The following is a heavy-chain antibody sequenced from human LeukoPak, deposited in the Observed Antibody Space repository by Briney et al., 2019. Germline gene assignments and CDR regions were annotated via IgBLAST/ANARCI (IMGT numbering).Heavy chain of an antibody. CDR2: IYYTGST. D-gene: IGHD7-27*01. CDR3: ATRKLGNDY. CDR1: GVSISSGGYS. J-gene: IGHJ4*02. Sequence: SQTLSLTCAVSGVSISSGGYSWSWIRQPPGKGLEWIAYIYYTGSTYYNPSLKSRVTISVDTSKNQFSLRLSSVTAADTAVYYCATRKLGNDYWGQGTLVTVSS. V-gene: IGHV4-30-4*07.